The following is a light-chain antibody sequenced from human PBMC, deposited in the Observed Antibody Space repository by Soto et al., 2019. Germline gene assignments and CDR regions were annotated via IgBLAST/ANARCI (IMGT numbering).Light chain of an antibody. Sequence: QSALTQPASVSGSPGQSITISCTGTSSDLGGYNYVSWYQQYPGKAPKLMIYATSKRPSGVSNRFSGSKSGDTASLTISGLQAEDEADYYCTSFARGSTLVFGGGTKVTVL. V-gene: IGLV2-14*01. J-gene: IGLJ3*02. CDR1: SSDLGGYNY. CDR2: ATS. CDR3: TSFARGSTLV.